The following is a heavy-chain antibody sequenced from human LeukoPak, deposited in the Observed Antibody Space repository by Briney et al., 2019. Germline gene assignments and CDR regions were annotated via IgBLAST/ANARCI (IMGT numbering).Heavy chain of an antibody. V-gene: IGHV1-18*01. D-gene: IGHD3-22*01. Sequence: ASVTVSCKASGYTFTSYGISWVRQAPGQGLEWMGWTSAYNGNTNYAQKLQGRVTMTTDTSTSTAYMELRSLRSDDTAVYYCARDRLWGSGYSFDYWGQGTLVTVSS. CDR1: GYTFTSYG. J-gene: IGHJ4*02. CDR2: TSAYNGNT. CDR3: ARDRLWGSGYSFDY.